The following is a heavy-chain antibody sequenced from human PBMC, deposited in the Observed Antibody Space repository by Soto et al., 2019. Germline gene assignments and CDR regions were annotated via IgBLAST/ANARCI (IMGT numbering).Heavy chain of an antibody. CDR2: FDPEDGET. J-gene: IGHJ4*02. CDR3: ATANPNYYDSSGRFDY. CDR1: GYTLTELS. Sequence: ASVKVSCKVSGYTLTELSMQWVRQAPGKGLEWMGGFDPEDGETIYAQKFQGRVTMTEDTSTDTAYMELSSLRSEDTAVYYCATANPNYYDSSGRFDYWGQGTLVTVSS. V-gene: IGHV1-24*01. D-gene: IGHD3-22*01.